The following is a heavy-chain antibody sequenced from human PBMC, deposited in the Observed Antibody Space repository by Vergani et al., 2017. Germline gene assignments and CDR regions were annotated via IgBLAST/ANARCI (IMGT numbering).Heavy chain of an antibody. CDR2: IYYSGST. CDR1: GGSISSYY. CDR3: ARAWEHSTRFDY. D-gene: IGHD6-6*01. Sequence: QVQLQESGPGLVKPSETLSLTCTVSGGSISSYYWSWIRQPPGKGLEWIGYIYYSGSTNYNPSLKSRVTISVDTSKNQFSLKLSSVTAADTAVYYCARAWEHSTRFDYWGQGTLVTVSS. V-gene: IGHV4-59*01. J-gene: IGHJ4*02.